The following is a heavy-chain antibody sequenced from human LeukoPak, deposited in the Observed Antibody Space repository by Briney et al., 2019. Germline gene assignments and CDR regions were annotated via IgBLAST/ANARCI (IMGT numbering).Heavy chain of an antibody. Sequence: GGSLRLSCAASGFTFSSYAMSWVRQAPGKGLEWVSAISGSGCSTYYADSVKGRFTNSRDNSKNSLYLQMNSLRAEDTAVYYCARDTSSWYLGGDYYFDYWGQGTLVTVSS. V-gene: IGHV3-23*01. CDR3: ARDTSSWYLGGDYYFDY. CDR1: GFTFSSYA. D-gene: IGHD6-13*01. CDR2: ISGSGCST. J-gene: IGHJ4*02.